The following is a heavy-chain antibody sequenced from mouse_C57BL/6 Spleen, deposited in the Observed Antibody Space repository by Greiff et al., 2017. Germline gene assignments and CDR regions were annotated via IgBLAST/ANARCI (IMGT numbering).Heavy chain of an antibody. CDR2: IYPGDGDT. Sequence: QVQLKQSGPELVKPGASVKISCKASGYAFSSSWMNWVKQRPGKGLEWIGRIYPGDGDTNYNGKFKGKATLTADKSSSTAYMQLSSLTSEDSAVXFCARERDSAQGSYYAMDDWGQGTSVTVSS. CDR3: ARERDSAQGSYYAMDD. V-gene: IGHV1-82*01. J-gene: IGHJ4*01. CDR1: GYAFSSSW.